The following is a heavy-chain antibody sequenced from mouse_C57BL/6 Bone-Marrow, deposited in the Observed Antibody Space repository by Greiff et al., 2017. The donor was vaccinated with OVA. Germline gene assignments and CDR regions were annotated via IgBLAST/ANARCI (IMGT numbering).Heavy chain of an antibody. CDR3: ARNQLTGTRYWYFDV. CDR2: IWSGGST. D-gene: IGHD4-1*01. V-gene: IGHV2-2*01. J-gene: IGHJ1*03. Sequence: QVQLKESGPGLVQPSQSLSITCTVSGFSLTSYGVHWVRQSPGKGLEWLGVIWSGGSTDYNAAFISRLSISKDNSKSQVFFKMNSLQADDTAIYYCARNQLTGTRYWYFDVWGTGTTVTVSS. CDR1: GFSLTSYG.